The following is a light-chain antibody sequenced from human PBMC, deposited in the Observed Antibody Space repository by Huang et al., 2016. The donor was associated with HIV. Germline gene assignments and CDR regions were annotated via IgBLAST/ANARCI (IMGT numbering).Light chain of an antibody. CDR2: AAS. J-gene: IGKJ1*01. CDR1: QDITND. CDR3: LQDFNYPRT. V-gene: IGKV1-6*02. Sequence: AIQLTQSPSSLSASVGDRVTITCRASQDITNDLGWYQQKPGKAPKLLISAASTLRSGVPSRFSGSGSGTDVTLTISSLQPEDFATYFCLQDFNYPRTFGQGTRVEIK.